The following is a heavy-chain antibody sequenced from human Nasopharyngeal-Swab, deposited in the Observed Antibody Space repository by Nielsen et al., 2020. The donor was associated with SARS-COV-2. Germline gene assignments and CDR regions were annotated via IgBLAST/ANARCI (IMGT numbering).Heavy chain of an antibody. Sequence: GESLKISCAASGFTFSSYAMSWVRQAPGKGLEWVSAISGSGGSTYYTDSVKGRFTISRDNSKSTLYLQMNSLRAEDTAVYYCAKALYDFWYYYGMDVWGQGTTVTVSS. CDR3: AKALYDFWYYYGMDV. V-gene: IGHV3-23*01. D-gene: IGHD3-3*01. CDR2: ISGSGGST. CDR1: GFTFSSYA. J-gene: IGHJ6*02.